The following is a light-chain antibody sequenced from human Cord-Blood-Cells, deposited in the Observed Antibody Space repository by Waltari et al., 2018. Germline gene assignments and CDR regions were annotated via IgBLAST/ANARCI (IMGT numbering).Light chain of an antibody. J-gene: IGKJ2*01. Sequence: EIVMTQSPATLSVSPGERATLSCRASQSVSSNLDWYQQKPGQAPRLLIYGASTRATGIPARFSGSGSGTEFTLTISSLQSEDFAVYYCQQHNNWPPYTFGQGTKLEIK. CDR2: GAS. CDR3: QQHNNWPPYT. CDR1: QSVSSN. V-gene: IGKV3-15*01.